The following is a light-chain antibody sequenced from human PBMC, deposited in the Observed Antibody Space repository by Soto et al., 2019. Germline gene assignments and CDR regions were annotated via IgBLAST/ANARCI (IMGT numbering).Light chain of an antibody. CDR2: GAS. J-gene: IGKJ1*01. CDR3: RQHNARPPWP. CDR1: PSVGSN. Sequence: PGALSVPPGEAGPLSCRDSPSVGSNFACYHQKPRHAPRLLIYGASCRGTGSPAWGSGSGSGTTYILTISSMLPADVGVYYCRQHNARPPWPFGQGTKVDIK. V-gene: IGKV3-15*01.